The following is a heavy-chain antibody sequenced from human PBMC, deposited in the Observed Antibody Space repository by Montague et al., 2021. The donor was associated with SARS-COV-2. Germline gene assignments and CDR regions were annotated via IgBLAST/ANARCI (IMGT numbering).Heavy chain of an antibody. J-gene: IGHJ6*02. Sequence: SLRLSCAASGFTFSSHGMYWVRQPPGKGLEWVSEIHGRGDGTYYADSVKGRFTISRDNSKNTLYLQMNSLGVEDTAVYYCAGDQNHGMDVWGQGTTVIVSS. CDR1: GFTFSSHG. CDR2: IHGRGDGT. V-gene: IGHV3-23*01. CDR3: AGDQNHGMDV. D-gene: IGHD1-14*01.